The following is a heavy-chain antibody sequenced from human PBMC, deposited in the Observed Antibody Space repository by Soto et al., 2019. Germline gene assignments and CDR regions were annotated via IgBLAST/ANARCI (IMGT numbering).Heavy chain of an antibody. Sequence: QVQLVQSGAEVKKPGSSVKVSCKASGGTFSSYAISWVRQAPGQGLEWMGGIIPIFGTANYAQKFQGRVTITAEESTSTAYMELSSLRSEDTAVYYCARGGYSSGWYHYYGMDVWGQGTTVTVSS. CDR2: IIPIFGTA. V-gene: IGHV1-69*01. CDR3: ARGGYSSGWYHYYGMDV. J-gene: IGHJ6*02. D-gene: IGHD6-19*01. CDR1: GGTFSSYA.